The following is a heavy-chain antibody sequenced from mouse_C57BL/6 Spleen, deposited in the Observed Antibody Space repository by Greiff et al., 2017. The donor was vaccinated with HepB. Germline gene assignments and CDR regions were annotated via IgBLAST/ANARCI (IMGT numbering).Heavy chain of an antibody. CDR1: GYTFTSYW. V-gene: IGHV1-50*01. CDR2: IDPSDSYT. J-gene: IGHJ3*01. CDR3: ASEGGFAY. Sequence: VQLQESGAELVKPGASVKLSCKASGYTFTSYWMQWVKQRPGQGLEWIGEIDPSDSYTNYNQKFKGKATLTVDTSSSTAYMQLSSLTSEDSAVYYCASEGGFAYWGQGTLVTVSA.